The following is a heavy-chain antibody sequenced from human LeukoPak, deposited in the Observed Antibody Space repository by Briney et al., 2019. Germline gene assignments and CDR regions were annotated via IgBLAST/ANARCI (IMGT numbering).Heavy chain of an antibody. J-gene: IGHJ6*02. D-gene: IGHD3/OR15-3a*01. CDR1: GDSLSIYY. CDR2: FFYTGTT. Sequence: SETLSLTFSVSGDSLSIYYWDWIRQSPGKGLEWIGYFFYTGTTNYNPSLKSRVNMSVDKSKNLVSLTLRSVAAADSAVYYWARRTYHYHGLDVWGPGTTVIVSS. CDR3: ARRTYHYHGLDV. V-gene: IGHV4-59*08.